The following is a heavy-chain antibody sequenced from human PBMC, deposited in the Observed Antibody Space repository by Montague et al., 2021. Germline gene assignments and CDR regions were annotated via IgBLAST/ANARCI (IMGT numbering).Heavy chain of an antibody. V-gene: IGHV4-61*09. CDR1: GGSISSGSYY. CDR3: HVWHTYYHGVGV. J-gene: IGHJ6*02. CDR2: IHTTGSS. Sequence: TLSLTCTVPGGSISSGSYYWSWIRPPAGKGLEWIVHIHTTGSSNYNPSLKSRVTISMDTSKNQFSPNLGSVTAADTAVYYCHVWHTYYHGVGVWGLGTTVTVSS. D-gene: IGHD2-21*01.